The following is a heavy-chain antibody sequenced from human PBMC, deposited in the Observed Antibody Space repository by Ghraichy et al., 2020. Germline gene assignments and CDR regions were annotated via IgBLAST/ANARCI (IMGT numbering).Heavy chain of an antibody. V-gene: IGHV3-23*01. D-gene: IGHD2-2*01. CDR1: GFTFSSYA. CDR2: ISGSGGST. J-gene: IGHJ4*02. Sequence: LSLTCAASGFTFSSYAMSWVRQAPGKGLEWVSAISGSGGSTYYADSVKGRFTISRDNSKNTLYLQMNSLRAEDTAVYYCAKVPDCSSTSCYDYWGQGTLVTVSS. CDR3: AKVPDCSSTSCYDY.